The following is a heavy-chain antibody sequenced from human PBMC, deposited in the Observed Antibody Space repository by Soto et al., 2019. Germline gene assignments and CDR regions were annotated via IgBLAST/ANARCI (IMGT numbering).Heavy chain of an antibody. CDR1: GFTFDDYA. V-gene: IGHV3-9*01. D-gene: IGHD3-10*01. CDR3: AKVEDYYGSGSYYNDAFDI. CDR2: ISWNSGSI. Sequence: GGSLRLSCAASGFTFDDYAMHWVRQAPGKGLEWVSGISWNSGSIGYADSVKGRFTISRDNAKNSLYLQMNSLRAEDTALYYCAKVEDYYGSGSYYNDAFDIWGQVTMVTVSS. J-gene: IGHJ3*02.